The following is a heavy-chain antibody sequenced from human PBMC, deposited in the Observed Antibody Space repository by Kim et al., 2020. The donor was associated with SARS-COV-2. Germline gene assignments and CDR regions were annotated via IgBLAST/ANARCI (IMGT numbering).Heavy chain of an antibody. V-gene: IGHV3-7*01. Sequence: GGSLRLSCAASGFTFSSYWMSWVRQAPGKGLEWVANIKQDGSEKYYVDSVKGRFTISRDNAKNSLYLQMNSLRAEDTAVYYCARDKFQDYGDYDGGMDVWGQGTTVTVSS. CDR2: IKQDGSEK. J-gene: IGHJ6*02. CDR3: ARDKFQDYGDYDGGMDV. D-gene: IGHD4-17*01. CDR1: GFTFSSYW.